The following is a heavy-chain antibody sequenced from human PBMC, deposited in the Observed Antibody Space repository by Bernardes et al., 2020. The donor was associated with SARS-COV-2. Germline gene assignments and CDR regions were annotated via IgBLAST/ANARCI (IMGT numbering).Heavy chain of an antibody. D-gene: IGHD2-15*01. Sequence: ASMKVSCKASGYTFTGYYMHWVRQAPGQGLEWMGWINPNSGGTNYAQKFQGRVTMTRDTSISTAYMELSRLRSDDTAVYYCARRRAAKGYYYYYYMDVWGKGTTVTVSS. J-gene: IGHJ6*03. CDR2: INPNSGGT. CDR1: GYTFTGYY. CDR3: ARRRAAKGYYYYYYMDV. V-gene: IGHV1-2*02.